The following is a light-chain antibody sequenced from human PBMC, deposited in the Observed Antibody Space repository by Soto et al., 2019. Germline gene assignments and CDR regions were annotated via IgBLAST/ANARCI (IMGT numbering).Light chain of an antibody. J-gene: IGKJ1*01. CDR1: QRVSNNF. V-gene: IGKV3D-20*01. CDR3: QQYGSTPWT. CDR2: DAT. Sequence: EVVLTQFPGTLSLSPGETATLSCGASQRVSNNFLGWYQQKPGLPPRLLIYDATSRANGIPARFSGRGSGTDFTLTISRLEPEDFAVYYCQQYGSTPWTFGRGTKVEMK.